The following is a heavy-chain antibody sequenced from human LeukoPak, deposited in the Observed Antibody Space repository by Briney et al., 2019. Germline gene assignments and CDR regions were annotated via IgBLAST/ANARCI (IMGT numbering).Heavy chain of an antibody. CDR3: ATVGSGWQGVAFDI. CDR2: FDPEDGET. V-gene: IGHV1-24*01. D-gene: IGHD6-19*01. CDR1: GYTLTELS. J-gene: IGHJ3*02. Sequence: ASVKVSCKVSGYTLTELSMHWVRQAPGKGLEWMGGFDPEDGETIYAQKFQGRVTMTEDTATDTAYMELSSLRSEDTAVYYCATVGSGWQGVAFDIWGQGTMVTVSS.